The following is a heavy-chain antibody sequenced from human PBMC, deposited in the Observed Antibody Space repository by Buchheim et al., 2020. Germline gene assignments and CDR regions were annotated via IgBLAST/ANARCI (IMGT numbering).Heavy chain of an antibody. Sequence: QVQLVQSGAEVKKPGSSVKVSCKASGGTFSSYTISWVRQAPGQGLEWMGRIIPILGIANYAQKFQGRVTITADKSTSTPYMELSSLRSEDTAVYYCARVTGYCTNGVCYYHYGMDVWGQGTT. CDR1: GGTFSSYT. V-gene: IGHV1-69*02. CDR2: IIPILGIA. CDR3: ARVTGYCTNGVCYYHYGMDV. D-gene: IGHD2-8*01. J-gene: IGHJ6*02.